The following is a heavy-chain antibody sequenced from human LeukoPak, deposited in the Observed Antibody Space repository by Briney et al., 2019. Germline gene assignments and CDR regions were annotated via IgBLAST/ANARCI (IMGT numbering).Heavy chain of an antibody. CDR1: GGSISSGGYS. Sequence: SQTLSLTCAVSGGSISSGGYSWSCIRQPPGKGMEWIGYIYHSGSTYYNPSLKSRVTISVDRSKYKFSLKLSSVTAADTAVYYCARAYYDFWSGPRGWFDPWGQGTLVTVSS. CDR3: ARAYYDFWSGPRGWFDP. CDR2: IYHSGST. J-gene: IGHJ5*02. D-gene: IGHD3-3*01. V-gene: IGHV4-30-2*01.